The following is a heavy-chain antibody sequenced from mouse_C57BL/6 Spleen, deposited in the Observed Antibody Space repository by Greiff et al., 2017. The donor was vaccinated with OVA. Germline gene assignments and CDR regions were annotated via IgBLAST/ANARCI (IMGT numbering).Heavy chain of an antibody. J-gene: IGHJ1*03. CDR2: IYPGSGNT. D-gene: IGHD1-3*01. Sequence: VKLVESGAELVRPGASVKLSCKASGYTFTDYYINWVKQRPGQGLEWIARIYPGSGNTYYNEKFKGKATLTAEKSSSTAYMQLSSLTSEDSAVYFCAREWDWYFDVWGTGTTVTVSS. CDR1: GYTFTDYY. CDR3: AREWDWYFDV. V-gene: IGHV1-76*01.